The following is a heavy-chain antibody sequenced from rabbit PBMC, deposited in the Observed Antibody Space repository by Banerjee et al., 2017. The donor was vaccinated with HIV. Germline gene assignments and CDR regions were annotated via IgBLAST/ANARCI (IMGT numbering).Heavy chain of an antibody. CDR3: ARSLTYTYIAYTYAYFNL. D-gene: IGHD6-1*01. CDR1: GFSFSSSYW. J-gene: IGHJ4*01. CDR2: IDAGSGSST. Sequence: QSLEESGGDLVKPGASLTLTCTASGFSFSSSYWICWVRQAPGKGLEWIACIDAGSGSSTYYASWAKGRFTISKTSSTTVTLQMTSLTAADTATYFCARSLTYTYIAYTYAYFNLWGQGTLVTVS. V-gene: IGHV1S40*01.